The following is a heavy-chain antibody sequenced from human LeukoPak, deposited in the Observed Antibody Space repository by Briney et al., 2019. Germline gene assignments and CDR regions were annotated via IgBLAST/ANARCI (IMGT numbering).Heavy chain of an antibody. V-gene: IGHV1-2*02. CDR3: ATQRGSYLWGTDFDY. J-gene: IGHJ4*02. CDR2: INPNSGDT. CDR1: GYXFTGYY. D-gene: IGHD3-16*01. Sequence: ASVKVSCKASGYXFTGYYIHWVRQAPGQGLEWMGWINPNSGDTKYSQKFQGRVTMTRDTSISTAYMELSRLRSVDTAVYYCATQRGSYLWGTDFDYWGQGTLVTVSS.